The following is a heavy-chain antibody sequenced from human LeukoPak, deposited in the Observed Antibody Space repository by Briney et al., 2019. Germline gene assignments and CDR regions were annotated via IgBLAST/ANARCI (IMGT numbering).Heavy chain of an antibody. CDR2: INHSGST. CDR1: GGSFSGYY. Sequence: PSVTLSLTCAVYGGSFSGYYWSWIRQPPGKGLEWIGEINHSGSTNYNPSLKSRVTISVDTSKNQFSLKLSSVTAADTAVYYCARAGYYGSGSYYKPNYYYYYMDVWGKGTTVTVSS. D-gene: IGHD3-10*01. CDR3: ARAGYYGSGSYYKPNYYYYYMDV. V-gene: IGHV4-34*01. J-gene: IGHJ6*03.